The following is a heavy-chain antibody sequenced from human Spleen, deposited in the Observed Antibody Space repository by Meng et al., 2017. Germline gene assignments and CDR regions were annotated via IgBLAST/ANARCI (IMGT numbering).Heavy chain of an antibody. CDR2: VKQDGSEK. CDR3: ARQDAGCFY. D-gene: IGHD2-15*01. J-gene: IGHJ4*02. CDR1: GFTFRSYW. Sequence: GESLKISCAASGFTFRSYWMTWVRQAPGKGLEWVASVKQDGSEKYYVDSVKGRFTISRDNAKNSLYLQLNSLRAEDTAVYYCARQDAGCFYWGQGNLVTGAS. V-gene: IGHV3-7*01.